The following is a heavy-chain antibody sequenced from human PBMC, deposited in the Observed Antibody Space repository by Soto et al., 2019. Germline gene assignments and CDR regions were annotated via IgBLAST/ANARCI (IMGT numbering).Heavy chain of an antibody. J-gene: IGHJ4*02. Sequence: EVQLLESGGGLVQPGGSLRLSCAASGFTFSSYAMSWVRQAPGKGLEWVSAISGSGGSTYYADSVKGRFTISRDNSKNTLYLQMNSLRAEDTAVYYCAKDSERFLEWLAELRNEYYFDYWGQGTLVTVSS. D-gene: IGHD3-3*01. V-gene: IGHV3-23*01. CDR2: ISGSGGST. CDR1: GFTFSSYA. CDR3: AKDSERFLEWLAELRNEYYFDY.